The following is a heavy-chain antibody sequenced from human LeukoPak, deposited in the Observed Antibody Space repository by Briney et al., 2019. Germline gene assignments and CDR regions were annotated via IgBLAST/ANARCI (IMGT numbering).Heavy chain of an antibody. CDR1: GGTFSSYA. J-gene: IGHJ4*02. CDR3: AREEYSSSPFDY. V-gene: IGHV1-69*05. CDR2: IIPIFGTA. Sequence: SCKASGGTFSSYAISWVRQAPGQGLEWMGGIIPIFGTANYAQKFQGRVTITTDESTSTAYMELSSLRSEDTAVYYCAREEYSSSPFDYWGQGTLVTVSS. D-gene: IGHD6-6*01.